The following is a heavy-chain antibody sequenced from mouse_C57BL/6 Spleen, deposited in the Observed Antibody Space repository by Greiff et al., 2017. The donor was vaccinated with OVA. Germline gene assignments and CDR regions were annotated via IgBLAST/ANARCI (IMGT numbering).Heavy chain of an antibody. D-gene: IGHD6-5*01. CDR2: INPSTGGT. V-gene: IGHV1-42*01. CDR1: GYSFTGYY. J-gene: IGHJ2*01. Sequence: VQLQQSGPELVKPGASVKISCKASGYSFTGYYMNWVKQSPEKSLEWIGEINPSTGGTTYNQKFKAKATLTVDKSSSTAYMQRKSLTSEDSAVYYCARSLPYYFDYWGQGTTLTVSS. CDR3: ARSLPYYFDY.